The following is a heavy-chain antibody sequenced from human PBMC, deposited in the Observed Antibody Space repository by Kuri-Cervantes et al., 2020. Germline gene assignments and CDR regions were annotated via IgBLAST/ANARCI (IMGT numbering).Heavy chain of an antibody. CDR2: INHSGSS. CDR1: GGSFSDYY. J-gene: IGHJ3*02. CDR3: ARGRVTRWLPDAFDI. Sequence: SETLSLTCAVYGGSFSDYYWTWIRQPPGKGLEWIGEINHSGSSKYNPSLKSRVTISVDTSKNQFSLKLSSVTAADTAVYYCARGRVTRWLPDAFDIWGQGTMVTVSS. V-gene: IGHV4-34*01. D-gene: IGHD3-22*01.